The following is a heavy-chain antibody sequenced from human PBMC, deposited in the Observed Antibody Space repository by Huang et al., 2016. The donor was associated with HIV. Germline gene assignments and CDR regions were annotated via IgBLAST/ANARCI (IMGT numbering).Heavy chain of an antibody. CDR3: AKDREDSAYQLDY. Sequence: VQPGRSLRLSCAASGFTFSNYGDHWVRQAPGKGLEWVAAISYDESSQYYSDTVKGRFTISRDDSQNTLYLQMSSLRAEDTAVYFCAKDREDSAYQLDYWGQGTRVTVSS. J-gene: IGHJ4*02. D-gene: IGHD5-12*01. V-gene: IGHV3-30*18. CDR2: ISYDESSQ. CDR1: GFTFSNYG.